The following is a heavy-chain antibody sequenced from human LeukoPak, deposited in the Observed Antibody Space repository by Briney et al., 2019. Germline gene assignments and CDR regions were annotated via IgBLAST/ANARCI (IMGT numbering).Heavy chain of an antibody. CDR2: IYYSGST. D-gene: IGHD2-15*01. V-gene: IGHV4-59*08. CDR1: GGSIFSYY. Sequence: SETLSLTCTVSGGSIFSYYWSWIRQPPGKGLEWMGYIYYSGSTNYNPSLKSRVTISIDTSKNQFSLKLTSVTAADTAVYYCAAGTPALEFWGQGTLVTVSS. CDR3: AAGTPALEF. J-gene: IGHJ4*02.